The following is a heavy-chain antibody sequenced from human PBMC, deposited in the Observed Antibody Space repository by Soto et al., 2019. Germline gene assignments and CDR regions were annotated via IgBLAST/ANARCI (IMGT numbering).Heavy chain of an antibody. J-gene: IGHJ4*02. D-gene: IGHD1-26*01. CDR1: GFTFSSYS. Sequence: GESLRLSCAASGFTFSSYSMNWVRQAPGKGLEWVSYISSSSSTIYYTDSVKGRFTISRDNAKNSLYLQMNSLRAEDTAVYYCARDPSGSYFDYWGQGTLVTVSS. CDR2: ISSSSSTI. CDR3: ARDPSGSYFDY. V-gene: IGHV3-48*04.